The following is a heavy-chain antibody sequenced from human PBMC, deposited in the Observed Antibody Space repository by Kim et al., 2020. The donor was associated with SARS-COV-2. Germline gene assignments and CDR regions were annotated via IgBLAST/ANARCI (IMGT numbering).Heavy chain of an antibody. CDR1: GFTVSSNY. V-gene: IGHV3-66*01. CDR2: IYSGNKT. D-gene: IGHD6-13*01. J-gene: IGHJ4*02. Sequence: GGSLRLSCAASGFTVSSNYMSWLRQAPGKGLEWLSVIYSGNKTYYVESVKGRFTISRDNSKNTLYLQMSSLRVEDTAVYYRATNIVAAGIVWGQGSLVTV. CDR3: ATNIVAAGIV.